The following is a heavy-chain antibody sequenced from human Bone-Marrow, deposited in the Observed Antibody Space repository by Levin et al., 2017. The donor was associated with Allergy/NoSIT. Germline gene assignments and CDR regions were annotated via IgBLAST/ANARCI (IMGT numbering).Heavy chain of an antibody. CDR2: ISGSGSLT. CDR1: GFTFSSYF. J-gene: IGHJ4*02. CDR3: ARSPLGGSMVTRFDY. Sequence: GESLKISCTASGFTFSSYFLSWVRQAPGKGLEWVSGISGSGSLTHYSDSVKGRLTISRDNSKSTMYLQISSLRGADPAVYYCARSPLGGSMVTRFDYWGQGVLVAVSS. V-gene: IGHV3-23*01. D-gene: IGHD2-21*02.